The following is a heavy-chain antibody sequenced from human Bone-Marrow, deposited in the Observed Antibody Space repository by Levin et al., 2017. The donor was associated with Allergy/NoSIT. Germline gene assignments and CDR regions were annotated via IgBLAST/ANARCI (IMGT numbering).Heavy chain of an antibody. CDR1: RFTFSNYA. CDR2: ISYIGGEM. D-gene: IGHD2/OR15-2a*01. CDR3: VRALVTGPFPSPLDS. J-gene: IGHJ4*02. V-gene: IGHV3-30*04. Sequence: PGESLKISCAASRFTFSNYAMHWVRHAPGKGLEWVAVISYIGGEMSYRDSVQGRFIISRDNSKNMLYLQMNSLRPEDTAVYYCVRALVTGPFPSPLDSWGQGTLVTVSS.